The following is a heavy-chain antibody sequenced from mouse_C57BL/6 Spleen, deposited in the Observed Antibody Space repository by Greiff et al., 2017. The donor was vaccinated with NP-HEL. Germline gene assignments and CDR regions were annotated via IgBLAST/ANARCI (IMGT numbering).Heavy chain of an antibody. V-gene: IGHV1-69*01. Sequence: VQLQQPGAELVMPGASVKLSCKASGYTFTSYWMHWVKQRPGQGLEWIGEIDPSDSYTNYNQKFKGKSTLTVDKSSSTAYMQLSSLTSEDSAVYYCARFPYYYGSSEGAMDYWGQGTSVTVSS. CDR1: GYTFTSYW. D-gene: IGHD1-1*01. J-gene: IGHJ4*01. CDR3: ARFPYYYGSSEGAMDY. CDR2: IDPSDSYT.